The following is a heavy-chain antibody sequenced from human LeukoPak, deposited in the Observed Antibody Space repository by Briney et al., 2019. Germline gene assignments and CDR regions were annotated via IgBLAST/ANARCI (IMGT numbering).Heavy chain of an antibody. CDR1: GYSISSGYY. CDR2: NYHSGSN. J-gene: IGHJ3*02. CDR3: ARDQTYYDSSGYSLYAFDI. V-gene: IGHV4-38-2*02. D-gene: IGHD3-22*01. Sequence: KPSETLSLTCAVSGYSISSGYYWGCSRQPPGGGVEMMGSNYHSGSNYYNPSLKSRVTISVDTSKNQFSLKLSSVTAADTAVYYCARDQTYYDSSGYSLYAFDIWGQGTMVTVSS.